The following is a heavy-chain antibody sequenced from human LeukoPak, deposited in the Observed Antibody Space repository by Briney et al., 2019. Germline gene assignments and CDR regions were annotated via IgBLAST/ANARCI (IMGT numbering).Heavy chain of an antibody. J-gene: IGHJ4*02. CDR3: AREEGDYGGSSFDY. D-gene: IGHD4-23*01. CDR1: GGSISSSSYY. Sequence: SETLSLTCTASGGSISSSSYYWAWIRQPPGKGLEWIGSTYHSGVSYYNPSLKSRATISIDTSKNQFSLKVRSVTATDTAVYYCAREEGDYGGSSFDYWGQGIPVTVSS. V-gene: IGHV4-39*02. CDR2: TYHSGVS.